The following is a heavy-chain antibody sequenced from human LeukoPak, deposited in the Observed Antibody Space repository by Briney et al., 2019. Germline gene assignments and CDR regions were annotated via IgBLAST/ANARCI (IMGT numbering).Heavy chain of an antibody. CDR3: ARDLDSSGYFDY. J-gene: IGHJ4*02. CDR1: GGTFSSYA. V-gene: IGHV1-69*01. Sequence: SVKVSCKASGGTFSSYAISWVRQAPGQGVEWMGGIIPIFGTANYAQKFQGRVTITADESTSTAYMELSSLRSEDTAVYYCARDLDSSGYFDYWGQGTLVTVSS. CDR2: IIPIFGTA. D-gene: IGHD3-22*01.